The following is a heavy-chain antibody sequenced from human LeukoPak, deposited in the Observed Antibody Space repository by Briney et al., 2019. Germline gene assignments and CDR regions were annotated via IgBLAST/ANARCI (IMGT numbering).Heavy chain of an antibody. CDR2: ISTYNGYT. Sequence: ASVKVSCKASGYTFTSYGINWVRQAPGQGLEWMGWISTYNGYTNYAQNLQGRVTMTTDTSTSTAYMELRSLRSDGTAVYYCARDFYYYDRTGYWGQGTLVTVSS. CDR3: ARDFYYYDRTGY. CDR1: GYTFTSYG. D-gene: IGHD3-22*01. J-gene: IGHJ4*02. V-gene: IGHV1-18*01.